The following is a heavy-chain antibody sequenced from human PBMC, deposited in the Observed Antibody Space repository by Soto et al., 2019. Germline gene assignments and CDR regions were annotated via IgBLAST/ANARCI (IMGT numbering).Heavy chain of an antibody. V-gene: IGHV3-23*01. CDR3: ARRGPGTYFDY. J-gene: IGHJ4*02. D-gene: IGHD6-13*01. CDR2: ISGSGDST. CDR1: GFTFSTYT. Sequence: GGSLRLSCAASGFTFSTYTMNWVRQAPGKGLEWVSVISGSGDSTYYADSVKGRFTISRDNSKNTLYLQMNSLRAEDTAVYYCARRGPGTYFDYWGQGTLVTVSS.